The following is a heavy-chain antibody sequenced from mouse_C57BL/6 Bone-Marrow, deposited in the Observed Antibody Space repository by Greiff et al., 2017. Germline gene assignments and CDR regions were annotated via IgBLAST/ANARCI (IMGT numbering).Heavy chain of an antibody. CDR1: GFTFSSYG. V-gene: IGHV5-6*03. Sequence: EVHLVESGGGLVKPGGSLKLSCAASGFTFSSYGMSWVRQTPDKRLEWVATISSGGSYTYYPDSVNGRFTISRDNAKNTLYLQMSSLKSEDTAMYYGESRGGVTGYALDYWGQGTSLTVSS. CDR3: ESRGGVTGYALDY. J-gene: IGHJ4*01. CDR2: ISSGGSYT. D-gene: IGHD4-1*01.